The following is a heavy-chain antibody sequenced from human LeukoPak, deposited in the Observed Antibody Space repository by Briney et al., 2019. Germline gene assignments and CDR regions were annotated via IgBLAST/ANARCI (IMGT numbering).Heavy chain of an antibody. V-gene: IGHV4-59*01. CDR3: ATNSSWFDY. Sequence: SETLSLTCTVSGDSITSSYWSWIRQPPGKGLGWIGYISDSGSTHYLPPLHPRVTISVDPSHNQLFLKLRSLPTADTAVYYCATNSSWFDYWGQGPLVTVSS. CDR2: ISDSGST. D-gene: IGHD6-13*01. CDR1: GDSITSSY. J-gene: IGHJ4*02.